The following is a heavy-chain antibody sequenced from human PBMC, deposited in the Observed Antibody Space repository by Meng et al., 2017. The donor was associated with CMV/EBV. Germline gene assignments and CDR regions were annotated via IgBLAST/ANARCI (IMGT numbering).Heavy chain of an antibody. CDR3: ASLTTGGSSRTLDY. V-gene: IGHV3-30-3*01. J-gene: IGHJ4*02. CDR1: GFTVSSNY. CDR2: VWYDGSNK. Sequence: GESLKISCAASGFTVSSNYMSWVRQAPGKGLEWVAVVWYDGSNKYYADSVKGRFTISRDNSKNTLYLQMNSLRAEDTAVYYCASLTTGGSSRTLDYWGQGTLVTVSS. D-gene: IGHD1-1*01.